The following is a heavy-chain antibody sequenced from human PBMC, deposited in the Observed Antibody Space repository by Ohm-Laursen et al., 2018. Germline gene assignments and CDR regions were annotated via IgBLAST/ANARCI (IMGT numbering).Heavy chain of an antibody. Sequence: SLRLSCAASGFTFDDYAMHWARQAPGKGLEWVSGISWNSGSIGYADSVKGRFTISRDNAKNSLYLQMNSLRAEDTALYYCAKGTSGWYDGTDYWGQGTLVTVSS. J-gene: IGHJ4*02. D-gene: IGHD6-19*01. CDR1: GFTFDDYA. V-gene: IGHV3-9*01. CDR3: AKGTSGWYDGTDY. CDR2: ISWNSGSI.